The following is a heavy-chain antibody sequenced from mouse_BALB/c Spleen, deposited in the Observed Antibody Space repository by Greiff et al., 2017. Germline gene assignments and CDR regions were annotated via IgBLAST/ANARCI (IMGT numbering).Heavy chain of an antibody. CDR3: ARSYYGNYGAFDY. J-gene: IGHJ2*01. CDR2: IDPANGNT. CDR1: GFNIKDYY. V-gene: IGHV14-3*02. D-gene: IGHD2-1*01. Sequence: VQLQQSGAELVRSGASVKLSCTASGFNIKDYYMHWVKQRPEQGLEWIGRIDPANGNTKYDPKFQGKATITADTSSNTAYLQLSSLTSEDTAVYYCARSYYGNYGAFDYWGQGTTLTVSS.